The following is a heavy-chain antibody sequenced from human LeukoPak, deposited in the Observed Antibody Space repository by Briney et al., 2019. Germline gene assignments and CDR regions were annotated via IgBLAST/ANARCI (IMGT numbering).Heavy chain of an antibody. CDR3: ARAEFVSTAYYYYYYMDV. J-gene: IGHJ6*03. CDR1: GGTFSSSA. D-gene: IGHD6-13*01. Sequence: SVKVSCKASGGTFSSSAISWVRQAPGQGLERMGRIIPISGTANYAQRFQGRVTITADKSTSTAYMELSSLRSEDTAVYYCARAEFVSTAYYYYYYMDVWGKGTTVTVSS. CDR2: IIPISGTA. V-gene: IGHV1-69*06.